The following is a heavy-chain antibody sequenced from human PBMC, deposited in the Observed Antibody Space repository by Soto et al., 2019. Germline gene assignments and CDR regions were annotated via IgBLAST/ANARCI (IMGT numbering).Heavy chain of an antibody. J-gene: IGHJ6*02. CDR2: IYYSGST. D-gene: IGHD3-9*01. CDR1: GGSISSSSYY. V-gene: IGHV4-39*01. Sequence: QLQLQESGPGLVKPSETLSLTCTVSGGSISSSSYYWGWIRQPPGKGLEWIGSIYYSGSTYYNPSLKSRVTISVDTSKNQFSLKLSSVTAADTAVYYCARQPTDSRYFDWLGSYYYYYGMDVWGQGTTVTVSS. CDR3: ARQPTDSRYFDWLGSYYYYYGMDV.